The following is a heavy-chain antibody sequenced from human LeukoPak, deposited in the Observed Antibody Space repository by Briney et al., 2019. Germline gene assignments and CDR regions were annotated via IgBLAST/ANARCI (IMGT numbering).Heavy chain of an antibody. V-gene: IGHV4-59*01. CDR1: GXSISSSY. J-gene: IGHJ6*02. CDR2: IHYSGRP. Sequence: PSETLSLTCTVSGXSISSSYWSWIRQPPGKGLEWIGYIHYSGRPTHNPSLESRVTLSVDTSKNLLSLNLTSVTAADTAVYYCAKGGSTNFYYGDVWGQGTTVTVSS. D-gene: IGHD2/OR15-2a*01. CDR3: AKGGSTNFYYGDV.